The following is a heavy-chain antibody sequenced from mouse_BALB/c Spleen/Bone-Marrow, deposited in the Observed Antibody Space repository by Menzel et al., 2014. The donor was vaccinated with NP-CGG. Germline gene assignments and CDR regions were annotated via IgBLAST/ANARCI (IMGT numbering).Heavy chain of an antibody. CDR2: IDPENGNT. CDR1: GFNIKDHY. Sequence: EVKLMESGAELVRPGALVKLSCKASGFNIKDHYMHWVKQRPEQGLEWIGWIDPENGNTIYDPKFQGKASITADTSSNTAYLQLSSLTSEDTAVYYCASYYGSSYDYFDYWGQGTTLTVSS. CDR3: ASYYGSSYDYFDY. D-gene: IGHD1-1*01. J-gene: IGHJ2*01. V-gene: IGHV14-1*02.